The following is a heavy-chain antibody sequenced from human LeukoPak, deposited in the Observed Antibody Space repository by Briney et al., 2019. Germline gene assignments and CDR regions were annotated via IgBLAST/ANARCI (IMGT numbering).Heavy chain of an antibody. J-gene: IGHJ4*02. V-gene: IGHV4-30-2*01. CDR1: GGSISSGGYY. CDR2: IYHSGST. D-gene: IGHD3-10*01. CDR3: ARGTMVRGVIFQYYFDY. Sequence: NPSQTLSLTCTVSGGSISSGGYYWSWIRQPPGKGLEWIGYIYHSGSTYYNPSLKSRVTIPVDRSKNQFSLKLSSVTAADTAVYYCARGTMVRGVIFQYYFDYWGQGTLVTVSS.